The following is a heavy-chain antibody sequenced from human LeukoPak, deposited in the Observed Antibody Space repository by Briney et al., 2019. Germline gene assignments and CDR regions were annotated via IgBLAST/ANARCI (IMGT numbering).Heavy chain of an antibody. CDR2: INTNTGNP. Sequence: ASVKVSCKASGYTFTSYAMNWVRQAPGQGLEWMGWINTNTGNPTYAQGFTGRFVFSLDTSVSTAYLQISSLKAEDTAVYYCAREPEVPAAQTFDIWGQGTMVTVSS. D-gene: IGHD2-2*01. CDR3: AREPEVPAAQTFDI. J-gene: IGHJ3*02. V-gene: IGHV7-4-1*02. CDR1: GYTFTSYA.